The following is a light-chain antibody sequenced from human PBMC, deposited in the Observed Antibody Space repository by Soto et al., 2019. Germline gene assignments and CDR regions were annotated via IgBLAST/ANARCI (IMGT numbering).Light chain of an antibody. Sequence: VMTQSPATLSVSPGERAALSCRASQSVSTNLAWYQQKPGQPPRLLIYFASTRATPVPARFTDGGSGTELTFTLSSLQSDDLAVYYCQEYDKWPQTFGQGTKVEIK. V-gene: IGKV3D-15*01. J-gene: IGKJ1*01. CDR2: FAS. CDR1: QSVSTN. CDR3: QEYDKWPQT.